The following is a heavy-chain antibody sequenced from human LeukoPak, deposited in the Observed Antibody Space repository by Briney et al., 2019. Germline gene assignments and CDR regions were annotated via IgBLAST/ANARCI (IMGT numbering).Heavy chain of an antibody. D-gene: IGHD5/OR15-5a*01. CDR3: VRIGTVSWNWFAP. J-gene: IGHJ5*02. Sequence: SETLSLTCTVSGGSISSSNYYWGWIRQPPGKGLEWIGSLYSSESTYYNPSLKSRATISVDTSKNQFSLKLASVTAADTAVYYCVRIGTVSWNWFAPWGQGTLVIVSS. CDR2: LYSSEST. CDR1: GGSISSSNYY. V-gene: IGHV4-39*07.